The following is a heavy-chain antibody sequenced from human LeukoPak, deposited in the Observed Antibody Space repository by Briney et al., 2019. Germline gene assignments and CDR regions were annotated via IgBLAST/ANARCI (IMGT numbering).Heavy chain of an antibody. J-gene: IGHJ4*01. D-gene: IGHD1-26*01. V-gene: IGHV3-11*01. Sequence: GGSLRLSCAASGFIFSSYWMSWIRQAPGKGLEWVSCISRGGSDSYYADSVKGRFTISRDTAKNSLYLQMNSLRAEDTAVYYCARAGIVGAVFDFWGHGTLVTVSS. CDR3: ARAGIVGAVFDF. CDR2: ISRGGSDS. CDR1: GFIFSSYW.